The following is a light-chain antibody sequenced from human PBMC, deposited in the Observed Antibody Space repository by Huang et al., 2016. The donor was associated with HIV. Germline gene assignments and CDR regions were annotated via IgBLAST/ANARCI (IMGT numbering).Light chain of an antibody. V-gene: IGKV3-15*01. Sequence: DTVMTQTPATLSVSPGARATLSCRASQSVGSKLAWFQQKPGQAPRLLIHGASTRATGIPARFSGSGSGTEFNLTISSLQSEDFAVYYCQQYNNWPYTFGQGTKLEIK. J-gene: IGKJ2*01. CDR2: GAS. CDR1: QSVGSK. CDR3: QQYNNWPYT.